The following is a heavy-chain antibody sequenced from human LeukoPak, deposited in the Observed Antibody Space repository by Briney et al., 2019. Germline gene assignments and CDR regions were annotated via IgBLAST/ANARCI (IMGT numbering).Heavy chain of an antibody. J-gene: IGHJ4*02. Sequence: GGSLRLSCAASGFTFSDYYMSWIRQAPGKGLEWVSYISSSGSTIYYADSVKGRFTISRDNANNSLYLQKNSLRAEDTAVYYCARGLTYYYDSSGYSSLRYWGQGTLVTVSS. CDR3: ARGLTYYYDSSGYSSLRY. V-gene: IGHV3-11*01. D-gene: IGHD3-22*01. CDR1: GFTFSDYY. CDR2: ISSSGSTI.